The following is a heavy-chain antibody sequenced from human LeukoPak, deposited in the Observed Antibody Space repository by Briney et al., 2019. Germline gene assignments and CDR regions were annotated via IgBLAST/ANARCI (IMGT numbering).Heavy chain of an antibody. J-gene: IGHJ5*02. Sequence: SVKVSCKASGYTFTSYGISWVRQAPGQGLEWMGGIIPIFGTANYAQKFQGRVTITTDESTSTAYMELSSLRSKDTAVYYCARDQPRDYDSSGYYYNWFDPWGQGTLVTVSS. CDR1: GYTFTSYG. D-gene: IGHD3-22*01. V-gene: IGHV1-69*05. CDR3: ARDQPRDYDSSGYYYNWFDP. CDR2: IIPIFGTA.